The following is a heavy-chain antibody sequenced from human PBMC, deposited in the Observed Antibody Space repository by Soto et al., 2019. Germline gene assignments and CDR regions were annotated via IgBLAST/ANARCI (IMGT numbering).Heavy chain of an antibody. CDR3: ARSSARGSYGPDCNGMDV. CDR2: TYYRSKWYN. CDR1: GDSVSSNSAA. Sequence: SQTLSLTCAISGDSVSSNSAAWNWIRQSPSRGLEWLGRTYYRSKWYNDYAVSVKSRITINPDTSKNQFSLQLRSLRSDDTAVYYCARSSARGSYGPDCNGMDVWGPGTTVTVSS. J-gene: IGHJ6*02. V-gene: IGHV6-1*01. D-gene: IGHD5-18*01.